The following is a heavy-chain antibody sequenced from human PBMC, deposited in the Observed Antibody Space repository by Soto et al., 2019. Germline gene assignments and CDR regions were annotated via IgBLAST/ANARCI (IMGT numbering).Heavy chain of an antibody. CDR1: GGTFSSYA. V-gene: IGHV1-69*01. Sequence: QVQLVQSGAEVKKPGSSVKVSCKASGGTFSSYAISWVRQAPGQGLEWMGGIIPIFGTANYAQKFQGRVTITADESTSTAYMERSSLRSEDTAVYYCARDLNKFGVYASLPRAYWGQGTLFTVSS. CDR2: IIPIFGTA. D-gene: IGHD2-8*01. CDR3: ARDLNKFGVYASLPRAY. J-gene: IGHJ4*02.